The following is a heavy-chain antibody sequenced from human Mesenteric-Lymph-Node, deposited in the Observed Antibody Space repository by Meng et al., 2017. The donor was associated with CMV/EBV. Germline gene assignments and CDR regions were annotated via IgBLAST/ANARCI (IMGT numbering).Heavy chain of an antibody. D-gene: IGHD6-6*01. Sequence: GSLRLSCSVYGGSFSGYYRSWIRHSPGKGQEWIGEINQGGVKNYNPSLKSRVTISVDASKSQFSLMLGSVTAADTAIYYCARGRVEGRPYLAYWGQGTLVTVSS. CDR2: INQGGVK. CDR1: GGSFSGYY. V-gene: IGHV4-34*01. J-gene: IGHJ4*02. CDR3: ARGRVEGRPYLAY.